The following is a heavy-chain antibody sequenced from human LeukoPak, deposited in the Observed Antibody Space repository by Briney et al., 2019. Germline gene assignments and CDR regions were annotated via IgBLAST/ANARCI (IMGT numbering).Heavy chain of an antibody. V-gene: IGHV1-18*01. CDR3: ARVNEDIVVVPAAMNYYYYYMDV. J-gene: IGHJ6*03. D-gene: IGHD2-2*01. CDR1: GYTFTSYG. CDR2: ISAYNGNT. Sequence: GASVKVSCKASGYTFTSYGISWVRQVPGQGLEWMGWISAYNGNTNYAQKLQGRVTMTTDTSTSTAYMELRSLRSDDTAVYYCARVNEDIVVVPAAMNYYYYYMDVWGKGTTVTVSS.